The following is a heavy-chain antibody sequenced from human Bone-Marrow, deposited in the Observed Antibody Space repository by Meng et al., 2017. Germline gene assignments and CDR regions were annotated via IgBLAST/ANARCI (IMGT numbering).Heavy chain of an antibody. V-gene: IGHV3-21*01. CDR3: ARPGRWELLDLYYFDY. CDR2: ISSSSSYI. CDR1: GFTFSSYS. J-gene: IGHJ4*02. D-gene: IGHD1-26*01. Sequence: GESLKISCAASGFTFSSYSMNWVRQAPGKGLEWVSSISSSSSYIYYADSVKGRFTSSRDNAKNSLYLQMNSLRAEDTAVYYCARPGRWELLDLYYFDYWGQGTLVTVSS.